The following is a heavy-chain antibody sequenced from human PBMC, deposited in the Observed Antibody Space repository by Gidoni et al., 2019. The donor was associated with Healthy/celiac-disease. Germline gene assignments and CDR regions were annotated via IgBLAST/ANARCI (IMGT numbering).Heavy chain of an antibody. D-gene: IGHD3-10*01. CDR3: ARIYGSGSPYFDY. J-gene: IGHJ4*02. CDR2: IYSGGST. V-gene: IGHV3-53*01. Sequence: EVQLVESGGGLIPPGGSLRLSCAASGFTVSSNYMSWVRQAPGKGLEWVSVIYSGGSTYYADSVKGRFTISRDNSKNTLYLQMNSLRAEDTAVYYCARIYGSGSPYFDYWGQGTLVTVSS. CDR1: GFTVSSNY.